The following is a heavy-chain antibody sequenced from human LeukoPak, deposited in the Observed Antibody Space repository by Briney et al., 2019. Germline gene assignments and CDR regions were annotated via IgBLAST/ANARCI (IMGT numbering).Heavy chain of an antibody. CDR3: SKTAPPQHYSSTTCYDGFFGYYYYGMDV. Sequence: LPGGSLRLSCAVSGLTLSNYGMSWVRQAPGKGLEWVSAISGSGGSTYYADSVKGRFTISRDNSKNTLYLQMNSRSTEDAAVYYCSKTAPPQHYSSTTCYDGFFGYYYYGMDVWGQGTTVTVSS. J-gene: IGHJ6*02. CDR1: GLTLSNYG. CDR2: ISGSGGST. D-gene: IGHD2-2*01. V-gene: IGHV3-23*01.